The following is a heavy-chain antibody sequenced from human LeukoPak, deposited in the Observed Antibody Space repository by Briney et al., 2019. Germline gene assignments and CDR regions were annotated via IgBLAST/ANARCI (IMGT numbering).Heavy chain of an antibody. V-gene: IGHV1-2*02. Sequence: ASVKVSCKASGYTFTGYYMHWVRQAPGQGLEWRGWINPNSGGTNYAQKFQGRVTMTRDTSISTAYMELSRLRSDDTAVYYCARGQGSARKKNFDYWGQGTLVTVSS. CDR3: ARGQGSARKKNFDY. J-gene: IGHJ4*02. CDR1: GYTFTGYY. D-gene: IGHD6-6*01. CDR2: INPNSGGT.